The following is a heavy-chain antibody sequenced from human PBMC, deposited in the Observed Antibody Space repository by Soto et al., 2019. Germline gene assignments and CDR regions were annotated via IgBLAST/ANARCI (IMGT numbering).Heavy chain of an antibody. J-gene: IGHJ6*03. CDR2: IYYSGST. D-gene: IGHD3-9*01. CDR3: ARHALYYDILTGYSPNYYYYMDV. CDR1: GGSISSYY. V-gene: IGHV4-59*08. Sequence: SETLSLTCTVSGGSISSYYWSWIRQPPGKGLEWIGYIYYSGSTNYNPSLKSRVTISVDTSKNQFSLKLSSVTAADTAVYYCARHALYYDILTGYSPNYYYYMDVWGKGTTVTVSS.